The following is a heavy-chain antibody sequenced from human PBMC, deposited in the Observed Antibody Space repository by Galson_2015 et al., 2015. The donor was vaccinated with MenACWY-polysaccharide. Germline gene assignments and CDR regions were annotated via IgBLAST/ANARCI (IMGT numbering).Heavy chain of an antibody. CDR3: ARVVRRRYSYSDY. J-gene: IGHJ4*02. Sequence: SVKVSCKASGYKFTNYDINWVRQATGQGLEWMGWMNPNSGNTGYAQKFQGRVTMTRDTSISTAYMELRSLRYEDTAVYYCARVVRRRYSYSDYWGQGTLVSVSS. V-gene: IGHV1-8*01. CDR2: MNPNSGNT. CDR1: GYKFTNYD. D-gene: IGHD5-18*01.